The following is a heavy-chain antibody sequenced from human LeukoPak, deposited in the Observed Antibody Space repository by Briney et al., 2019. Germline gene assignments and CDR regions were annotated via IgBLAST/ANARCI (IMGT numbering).Heavy chain of an antibody. D-gene: IGHD4-17*01. Sequence: GGSLRLSCAASGFTFSSYGMHWVRQAPGKGLEWVAVIWYDGSNKYYADSVKGRFTISRDNSKNTLYLQMNSLRAEDTAVYYCARDNWYGDYPNFDYWGQGTLVTVSS. CDR3: ARDNWYGDYPNFDY. CDR1: GFTFSSYG. CDR2: IWYDGSNK. V-gene: IGHV3-33*01. J-gene: IGHJ4*02.